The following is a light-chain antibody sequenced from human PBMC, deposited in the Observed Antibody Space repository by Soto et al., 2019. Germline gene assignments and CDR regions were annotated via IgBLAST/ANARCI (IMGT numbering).Light chain of an antibody. CDR1: SSDIGGYNY. V-gene: IGLV2-14*01. Sequence: SVLTQPASVSGSPGQSITISCTGTSSDIGGYNYVSWYQQHPGKAPKYMIYDVSNRPSGVSNRFSGSKSGNTASLTISGLQAGDEADYYCSSYTSSTSYVFGTGTKVTVL. J-gene: IGLJ1*01. CDR2: DVS. CDR3: SSYTSSTSYV.